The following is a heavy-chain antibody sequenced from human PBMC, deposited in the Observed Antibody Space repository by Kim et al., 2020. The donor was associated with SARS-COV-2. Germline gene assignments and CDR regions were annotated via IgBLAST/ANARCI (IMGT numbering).Heavy chain of an antibody. J-gene: IGHJ4*02. V-gene: IGHV4-31*02. Sequence: SYTPTSNSRLTMSVDTSENPFSLKLSSVTAADTAMYYCARAEAAAGSFDYWGQGTLVTVSS. CDR3: ARAEAAAGSFDY. D-gene: IGHD6-25*01.